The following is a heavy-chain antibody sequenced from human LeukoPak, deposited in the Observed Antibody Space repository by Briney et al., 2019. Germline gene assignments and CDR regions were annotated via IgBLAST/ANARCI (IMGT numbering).Heavy chain of an antibody. J-gene: IGHJ4*02. CDR3: ARRVATINAVFDY. D-gene: IGHD5-12*01. V-gene: IGHV4-61*01. Sequence: PSETLSLTCSVSGGSVSRDSYYWSWIRQPPGKGLEWIGYIYYSGSTNYNPSLKSRVTISVDTSKNQFSLKLSSVTAADTAVYYCARRVATINAVFDYWGQGTLVTVSS. CDR2: IYYSGST. CDR1: GGSVSRDSYY.